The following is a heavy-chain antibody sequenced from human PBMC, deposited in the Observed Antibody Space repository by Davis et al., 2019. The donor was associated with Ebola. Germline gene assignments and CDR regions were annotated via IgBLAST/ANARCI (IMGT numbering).Heavy chain of an antibody. J-gene: IGHJ5*02. CDR3: ARDRVPDAHQENTNWFDP. D-gene: IGHD2-2*01. CDR1: GLSSSSYG. Sequence: PRGSLSPSCPASGLSSSSYGTYRVRQAPGKGLEWVPVIWYDGSNKYYADSVKGRFTISRDNSKNTLYLQMNSLRAEDTAVSYCARDRVPDAHQENTNWFDPWGQGTLVTVSS. CDR2: IWYDGSNK. V-gene: IGHV3-33*01.